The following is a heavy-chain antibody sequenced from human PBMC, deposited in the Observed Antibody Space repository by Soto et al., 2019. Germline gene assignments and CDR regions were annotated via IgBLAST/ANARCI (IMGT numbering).Heavy chain of an antibody. CDR2: IYHSGST. CDR1: GGSISSSNW. V-gene: IGHV4-4*02. D-gene: IGHD4-17*01. Sequence: SETLSLTCAVSGGSISSSNWWSWVRQPPGKGLEWIGEIYHSGSTNYNPSLKSRVTISVDKSKNQFSLKLSSVTAADTAVYYCARDLTTVTTGGAFDIWGQGTMVTVSS. J-gene: IGHJ3*02. CDR3: ARDLTTVTTGGAFDI.